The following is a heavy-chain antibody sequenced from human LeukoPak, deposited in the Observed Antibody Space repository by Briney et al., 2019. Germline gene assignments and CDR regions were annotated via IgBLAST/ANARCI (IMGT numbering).Heavy chain of an antibody. Sequence: SQTLSLTCAISGDSVSSNRVVWNWIRQSPSRGLEWLGRTYYRSKYYNDYAVPVKSRIIINPDTLKNHFSLQLNSVTPEDTAVYYCARSYSGAYPNAFDIWGQGTMVTVSS. CDR1: GDSVSSNRVV. CDR2: TYYRSKYYN. CDR3: ARSYSGAYPNAFDI. V-gene: IGHV6-1*01. D-gene: IGHD1-26*01. J-gene: IGHJ3*02.